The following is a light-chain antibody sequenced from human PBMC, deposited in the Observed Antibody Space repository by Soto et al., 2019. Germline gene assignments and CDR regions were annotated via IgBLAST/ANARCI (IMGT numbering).Light chain of an antibody. J-gene: IGKJ4*01. V-gene: IGKV3-15*01. CDR2: FAS. CDR1: QSVSTN. Sequence: EIVMTQSPATLSVSPGERATLSCRASQSVSTNLAWYQQTPGQAPRLLIYFASTRATGIPARFSGSGSGTEFTLTISSLQSEDSAIYYCQQYNNWPPLTFGGGTKLEIK. CDR3: QQYNNWPPLT.